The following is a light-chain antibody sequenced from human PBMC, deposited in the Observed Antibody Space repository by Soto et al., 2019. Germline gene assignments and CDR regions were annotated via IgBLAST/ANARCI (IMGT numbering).Light chain of an antibody. CDR1: QSLTTNY. Sequence: EIVLTQSPGTLSLSPGERATLSCRASQSLTTNYLAWYQQKPGQAPRLLIYGASRRATGIPDRFSGSGSGTDFTLTINRLEPEDFAVYYCQQYGSSPPTFGQGTKVDIK. J-gene: IGKJ1*01. CDR2: GAS. CDR3: QQYGSSPPT. V-gene: IGKV3-20*01.